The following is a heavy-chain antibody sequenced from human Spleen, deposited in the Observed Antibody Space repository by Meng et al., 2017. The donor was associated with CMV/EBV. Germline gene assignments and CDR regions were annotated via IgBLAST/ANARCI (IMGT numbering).Heavy chain of an antibody. D-gene: IGHD3-10*01. CDR1: GGSVSSDSYY. J-gene: IGHJ4*02. Sequence: LSLPCSVSGGSVSSDSYYWSWIRQPPGKGLEWIGYIHNRGSTNYNPSLKSRVTILLDTSKNQFSLKLNSVTAADTAVYYCARASGGFSFWGQGTLVTVS. CDR3: ARASGGFSF. CDR2: IHNRGST. V-gene: IGHV4-61*01.